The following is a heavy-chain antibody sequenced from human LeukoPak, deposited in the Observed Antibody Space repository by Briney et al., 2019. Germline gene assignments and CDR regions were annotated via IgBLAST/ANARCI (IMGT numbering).Heavy chain of an antibody. CDR3: ARIRYCGGISCYYIDY. D-gene: IGHD2-2*01. CDR2: IDPNTGDS. V-gene: IGHV1-2*02. Sequence: ASVKVSCKASGYTFTGYYMHWVRQAPGQGLEWIRWIDPNTGDSNYVQKFQGRVTMTRDTSISTAYMELSRLRSDDTAFYYCARIRYCGGISCYYIDYWGQGTLVTVSA. J-gene: IGHJ4*02. CDR1: GYTFTGYY.